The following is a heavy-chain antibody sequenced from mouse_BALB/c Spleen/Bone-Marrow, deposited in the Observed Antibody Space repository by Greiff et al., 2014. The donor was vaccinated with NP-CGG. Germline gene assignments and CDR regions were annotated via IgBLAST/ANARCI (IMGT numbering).Heavy chain of an antibody. J-gene: IGHJ3*01. Sequence: VQLKESGGDLVKPGGSLKLSCAASGFSFSGYGMSWVRQTPDKRLEWVATIGVGGTYTYYPDSVKGRFTISRDNAKNTLYLRMSSLKSEDTAMYYCARPFTTVVATVFAYWGQGTLDTVSA. D-gene: IGHD1-1*01. CDR2: IGVGGTYT. CDR1: GFSFSGYG. CDR3: ARPFTTVVATVFAY. V-gene: IGHV5-6*01.